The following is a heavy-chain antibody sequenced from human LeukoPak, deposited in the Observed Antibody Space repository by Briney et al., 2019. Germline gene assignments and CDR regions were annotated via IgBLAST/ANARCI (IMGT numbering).Heavy chain of an antibody. J-gene: IGHJ4*02. CDR2: ISGSGGST. V-gene: IGHV3-23*01. CDR1: GFTFSSYA. Sequence: GGSLRLSCAASGFTFSSYAMSWVRQAPGKGLEWVSAISGSGGSTYYADSVKGRFTISRDNSKNTLYLQMNSLRAEDTAVYYCAAQGPPGSYYGSGSYQRVYWGQGTLVTVSS. D-gene: IGHD3-10*01. CDR3: AAQGPPGSYYGSGSYQRVY.